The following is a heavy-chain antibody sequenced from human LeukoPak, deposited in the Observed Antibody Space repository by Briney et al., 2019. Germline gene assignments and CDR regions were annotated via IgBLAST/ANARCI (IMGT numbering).Heavy chain of an antibody. Sequence: ASVKVSCKASGYTFTSYYMHWVRQAPGQGLEWMGIINPSGGSTSNAQKFQGRVTMTRNTSISTAYMELSSLRSEDTAVYYCARGAYYYGSGNYYGMDVWGQGTTVTVSS. D-gene: IGHD3-10*01. J-gene: IGHJ6*02. V-gene: IGHV1-46*01. CDR2: INPSGGST. CDR3: ARGAYYYGSGNYYGMDV. CDR1: GYTFTSYY.